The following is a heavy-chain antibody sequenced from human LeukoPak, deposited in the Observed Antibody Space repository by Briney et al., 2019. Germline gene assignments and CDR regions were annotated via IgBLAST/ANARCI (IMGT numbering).Heavy chain of an antibody. CDR2: INHSGST. CDR1: GGSFSGYY. J-gene: IGHJ4*02. CDR3: ARDGGGLY. Sequence: SETLSLTCAVYGGSFSGYYWSWIRQPPGKGLEWIGEINHSGSTNYNPSLKSRVTISVDTSKNQFSLKLSSVTAADTAVYYCARDGGGLYWGQGTLVTVSS. V-gene: IGHV4-34*01. D-gene: IGHD3-16*01.